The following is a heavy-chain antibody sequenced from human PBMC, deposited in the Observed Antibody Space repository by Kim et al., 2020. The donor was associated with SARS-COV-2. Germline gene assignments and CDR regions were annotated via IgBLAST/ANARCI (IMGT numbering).Heavy chain of an antibody. J-gene: IGHJ4*02. Sequence: SETLYLTCAVYGGSFSGYYWSWIRQPPGKGLEWIGEINHSGSTNYNPSLQSRVTISVDTSKNQFSLKVPSVTAADTAMYYCARVPSGGSYRNFDYWGQGT. D-gene: IGHD1-26*01. CDR1: GGSFSGYY. CDR3: ARVPSGGSYRNFDY. V-gene: IGHV4-34*01. CDR2: INHSGST.